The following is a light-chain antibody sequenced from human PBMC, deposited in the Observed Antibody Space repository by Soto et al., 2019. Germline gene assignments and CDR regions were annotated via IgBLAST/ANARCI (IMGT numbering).Light chain of an antibody. Sequence: QSVLTQPASVSGSPGQSITISCTGTSSDVGRYNFVSWYQRHPGKAPQLMIYAVTNRPSGVSNRFSGSKSGNTASLTISGLQAEDEADYYCSSYKNSTNQVFGTGTKVTVL. CDR3: SSYKNSTNQV. V-gene: IGLV2-14*01. CDR2: AVT. CDR1: SSDVGRYNF. J-gene: IGLJ1*01.